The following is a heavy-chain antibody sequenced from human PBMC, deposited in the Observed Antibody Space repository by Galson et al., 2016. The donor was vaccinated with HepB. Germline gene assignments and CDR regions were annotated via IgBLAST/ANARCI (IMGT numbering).Heavy chain of an antibody. CDR1: GFSVSIYC. CDR3: TTGLEKWLQFDAFDI. D-gene: IGHD5-24*01. J-gene: IGHJ3*02. Sequence: SLRLSCAASGFSVSIYCMSWVRQAPGKGLEWVGRIKSKTDGVTTDYGAPVRGRFTISRDDSKNTVYLQMNRLKSEDTAVYYCTTGLEKWLQFDAFDIWGQGTMVTVSS. V-gene: IGHV3-15*01. CDR2: IKSKTDGVTT.